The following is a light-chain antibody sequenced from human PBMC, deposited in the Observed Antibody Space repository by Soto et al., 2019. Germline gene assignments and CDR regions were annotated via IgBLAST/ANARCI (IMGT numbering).Light chain of an antibody. J-gene: IGKJ2*01. CDR1: QSVDTN. CDR3: QQYYNWPPYT. V-gene: IGKV3-15*01. Sequence: EVVMTQSPATLSVSPGDRATLSCRASQSVDTNVVWYQQKPGQPPRLLVHSASIRATGVPARFTGIGSGTDFTLTIIGLQADDVAFYYCQQYYNWPPYTFGQGTRLQIK. CDR2: SAS.